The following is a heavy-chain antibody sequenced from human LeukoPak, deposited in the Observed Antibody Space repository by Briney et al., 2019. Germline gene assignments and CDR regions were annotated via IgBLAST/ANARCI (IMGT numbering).Heavy chain of an antibody. V-gene: IGHV1-18*04. CDR2: ISAYNGNT. J-gene: IGHJ4*02. CDR1: GYIFTGYY. CDR3: ARGRWGDCLDY. D-gene: IGHD2-21*02. Sequence: PKASVKVSCKASGYIFTGYYLHWVRQAPGQGLEWMGWISAYNGNTNYAQKLQGRVTMTTDTSTSTAYMELRSLRSDDTAVYYCARGRWGDCLDYWGQGTLVTVSS.